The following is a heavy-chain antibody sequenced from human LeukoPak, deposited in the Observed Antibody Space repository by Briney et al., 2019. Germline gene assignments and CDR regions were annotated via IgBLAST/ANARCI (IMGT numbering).Heavy chain of an antibody. V-gene: IGHV1-18*01. D-gene: IGHD3-3*01. CDR1: GYTFTSYG. J-gene: IGHJ4*02. CDR2: ISAYNGNT. CDR3: ARGPRAEWLLYRSMDDY. Sequence: DSLKVSCKASGYTFTSYGISWVRQAPGQGLEWMGWISAYNGNTNYAQKLQGRVTMTTDTSTSTAYMKLRSLRSDDTAVYYCARGPRAEWLLYRSMDDYWGQGTLVTVSS.